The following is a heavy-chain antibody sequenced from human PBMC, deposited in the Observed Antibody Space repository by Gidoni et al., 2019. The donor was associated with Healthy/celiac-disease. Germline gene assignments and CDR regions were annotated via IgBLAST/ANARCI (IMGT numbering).Heavy chain of an antibody. V-gene: IGHV3-48*03. CDR2: ISSSGSTI. CDR3: ARDSPRLLWFGDNSENYYGMDV. J-gene: IGHJ6*02. D-gene: IGHD3-10*01. CDR1: GFTFSSYE. Sequence: EVQLVESGGGLVQPGGSLRLPCAASGFTFSSYEMTWVRQAPGKGLEWVSYISSSGSTIYYADSVKGRFTISRDNAKNSLYLQMNSLRAEDTAVYYCARDSPRLLWFGDNSENYYGMDVWGQGTTVTVSS.